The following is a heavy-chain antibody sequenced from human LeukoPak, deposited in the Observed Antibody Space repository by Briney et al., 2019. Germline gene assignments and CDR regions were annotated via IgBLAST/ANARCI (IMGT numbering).Heavy chain of an antibody. D-gene: IGHD3-10*01. CDR3: ASALLLWFGESHPYGMDV. J-gene: IGHJ6*02. V-gene: IGHV6-1*01. CDR2: TYYRSKWYN. Sequence: SQTLSLTCAISGDSVFSNSAAWNWIRQSPSRGLEWLGRTYYRSKWYNDYAVSVKSRITINPDTSKNQFSLQLNSVTPEDTAVYYCASALLLWFGESHPYGMDVWGQGTTVTVSS. CDR1: GDSVFSNSAA.